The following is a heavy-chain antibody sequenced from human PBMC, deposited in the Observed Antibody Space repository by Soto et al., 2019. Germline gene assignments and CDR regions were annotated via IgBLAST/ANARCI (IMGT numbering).Heavy chain of an antibody. CDR1: GGSISSSSYY. J-gene: IGHJ4*02. CDR3: ARRYSSSSEFDY. D-gene: IGHD6-6*01. CDR2: IYYSGST. Sequence: SETLSVTCTVSGGSISSSSYYWVWIRQPPGKGLEWIGSIYYSGSTYYNPSLKSRVTISVDTSKNQFSLKLSSVTAADTAVYYCARRYSSSSEFDYWGQGTLVTVSS. V-gene: IGHV4-39*01.